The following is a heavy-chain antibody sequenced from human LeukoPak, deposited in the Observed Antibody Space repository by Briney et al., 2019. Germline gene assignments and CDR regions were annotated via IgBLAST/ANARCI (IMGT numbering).Heavy chain of an antibody. V-gene: IGHV4-59*01. CDR1: GGSISSYY. CDR2: IYYSGST. CDR3: ARANRGGSYDGWFDP. J-gene: IGHJ5*02. D-gene: IGHD1-26*01. Sequence: SETLSLTCTVSGGSISSYYWSWIRQPPGKGLEWIGYIYYSGSTNCNPSLKSRVTISVDTSKNQFSLKLSSVTAADTAVYYCARANRGGSYDGWFDPWGQGTLVTVSS.